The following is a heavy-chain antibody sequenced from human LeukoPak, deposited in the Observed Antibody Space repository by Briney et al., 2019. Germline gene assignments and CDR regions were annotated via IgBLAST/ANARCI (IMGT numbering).Heavy chain of an antibody. D-gene: IGHD3-16*01. Sequence: ASVKVSCKASGYTFTGYYMHWVRQAPGQGLEWMGWINPNSGGTNYAQKFQGRVTMTRDTSISTAYMELSRLRSDDTAVYYCARASPVGDWFDPWGQGTRVTVSS. V-gene: IGHV1-2*02. CDR2: INPNSGGT. CDR1: GYTFTGYY. CDR3: ARASPVGDWFDP. J-gene: IGHJ5*02.